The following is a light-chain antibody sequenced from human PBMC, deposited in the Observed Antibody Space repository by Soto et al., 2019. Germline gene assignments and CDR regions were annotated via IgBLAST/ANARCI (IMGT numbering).Light chain of an antibody. CDR2: GAS. J-gene: IGKJ5*01. Sequence: EIVMTQSPATLSVSPGERATLSCRASQSVSSNLAWYQQKPGQAPRLLIYGASIRATGIPARFSGSGSETEFTLTINSLPSEDFAVYYCQQYNSWPPWITFGQGTRLEIK. CDR1: QSVSSN. V-gene: IGKV3-15*01. CDR3: QQYNSWPPWIT.